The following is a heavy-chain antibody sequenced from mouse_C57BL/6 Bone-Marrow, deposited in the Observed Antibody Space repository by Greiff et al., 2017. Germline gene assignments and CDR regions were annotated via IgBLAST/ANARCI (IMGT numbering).Heavy chain of an antibody. V-gene: IGHV1-59*01. J-gene: IGHJ4*01. CDR2: IDPSDSYT. CDR3: ARGGGNYAMDY. CDR1: GYTFTSYW. Sequence: QVQLQQPGAEPVRPGTSVKLSCKASGYTFTSYWMHWVKQRPGQGLEWIGVIDPSDSYTNYNQKFKGKATLTVDTSSSTAYMQLSSLTSEDSAVYYCARGGGNYAMDYWGQGTSVTVSS.